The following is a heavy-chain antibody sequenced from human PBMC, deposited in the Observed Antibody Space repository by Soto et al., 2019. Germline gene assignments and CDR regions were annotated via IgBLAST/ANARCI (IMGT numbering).Heavy chain of an antibody. V-gene: IGHV4-59*08. D-gene: IGHD3-16*02. J-gene: IGHJ6*03. CDR2: IYYSGST. CDR3: ARLGYDYIWGSYREGYYYYYYMDV. CDR1: GGSISSYY. Sequence: ASETLSLTCTVSGGSISSYYWSWIRQPPGKGLEWIGYIYYSGSTNYNPSLKSRVTISVDTSKNQFSLKLSSVTAADTAVYYCARLGYDYIWGSYREGYYYYYYMDVWGKGTTVTVSS.